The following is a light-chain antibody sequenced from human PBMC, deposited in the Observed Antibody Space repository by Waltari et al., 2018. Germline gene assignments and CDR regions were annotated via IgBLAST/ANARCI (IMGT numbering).Light chain of an antibody. CDR3: QQYGSSPLT. Sequence: VLTQSPATLSLSPGERATLSCRASQSVDDYMAWYQQKPGQSPRLLIYDASNRATGIPIRFSGSGFGTDFTLTISRLEPEDFAMYYCQQYGSSPLTFGQGTRLEIK. CDR2: DAS. CDR1: QSVDDY. V-gene: IGKV3-11*01. J-gene: IGKJ5*01.